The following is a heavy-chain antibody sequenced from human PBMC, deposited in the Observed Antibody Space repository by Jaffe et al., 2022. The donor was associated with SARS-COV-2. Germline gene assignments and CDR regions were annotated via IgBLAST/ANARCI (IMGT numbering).Heavy chain of an antibody. CDR2: IIGSGDTT. CDR3: AKSSSGYSIDY. J-gene: IGHJ4*02. D-gene: IGHD6-19*01. CDR1: GFTFSTYA. Sequence: EVQLLDSGGGLVQPGGSLRLSCAASGFTFSTYAMIWVRQAPGKGLEWVSSIIGSGDTTHSADFVKGRFTISRDNFKNTLYLQMNSLRVEDTAVYYCAKSSSGYSIDYWGRGTLVTVSS. V-gene: IGHV3-23*01.